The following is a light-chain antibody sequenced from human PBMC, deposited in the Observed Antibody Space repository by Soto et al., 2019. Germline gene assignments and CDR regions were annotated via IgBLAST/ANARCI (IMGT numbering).Light chain of an antibody. V-gene: IGLV8-61*01. CDR2: STN. Sequence: VVTQEPSFSVSPGGTVTLTCGLSSGSVSTSYYPSWYQQTPGQAPRTLIYSTNTRSSGVPDRFSGSILGNKAALTITGAQADDESDYYCVLYMGSGFWVFGGGTKLTVL. CDR3: VLYMGSGFWV. CDR1: SGSVSTSYY. J-gene: IGLJ3*02.